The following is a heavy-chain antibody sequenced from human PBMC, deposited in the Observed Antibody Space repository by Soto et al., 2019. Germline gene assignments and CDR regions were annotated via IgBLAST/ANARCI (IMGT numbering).Heavy chain of an antibody. CDR2: IDGSGGIT. J-gene: IGHJ5*01. Sequence: RGSLRLSCAASGFTFGPTDMSWVRHAPADGLEWVSTIDGSGGITYYADSVKGRFTISRDNSRNTVYLQMNSLRGDDTALYYYGKNSGWFNSWARGALVPVSS. CDR3: GKNSGWFNS. V-gene: IGHV3-23*01. CDR1: GFTFGPTD.